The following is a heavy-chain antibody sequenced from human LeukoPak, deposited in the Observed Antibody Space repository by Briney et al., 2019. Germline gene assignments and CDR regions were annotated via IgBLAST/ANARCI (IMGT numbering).Heavy chain of an antibody. CDR3: ARSYGSGSYHYYYYYGMDV. J-gene: IGHJ6*04. V-gene: IGHV4-34*01. CDR1: GGSFSGYY. CDR2: INHSGST. D-gene: IGHD3-10*01. Sequence: KPSETLSLTCAVYGGSFSGYYWSWIRQPPGKGLEWIGEINHSGSTNYNPSLKSRVTISVDTSKNQFSLKLSSVTAADTAVYYCARSYGSGSYHYYYYYGMDVWGKGTTVTVSS.